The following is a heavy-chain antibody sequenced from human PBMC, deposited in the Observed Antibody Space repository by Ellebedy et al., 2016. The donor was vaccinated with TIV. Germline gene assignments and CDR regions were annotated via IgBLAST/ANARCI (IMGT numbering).Heavy chain of an antibody. CDR2: ISGSGGST. J-gene: IGHJ5*02. D-gene: IGHD3-10*01. V-gene: IGHV3-23*01. Sequence: GESLKISCAASGFTFSSYAMSWVRQAPGKGLEWVSAISGSGGSTYYADSVKGRFTISRDNSKNTLYLQMNSLRAEDTAVYYCAKGFIYGSGFDPWGQGTLVTVSS. CDR3: AKGFIYGSGFDP. CDR1: GFTFSSYA.